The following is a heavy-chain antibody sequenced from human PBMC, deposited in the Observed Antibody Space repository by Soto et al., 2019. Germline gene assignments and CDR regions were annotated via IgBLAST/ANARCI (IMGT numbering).Heavy chain of an antibody. D-gene: IGHD6-13*01. J-gene: IGHJ3*02. CDR2: ISGSGGST. CDR1: GFTFSSYA. V-gene: IGHV3-23*01. CDR3: AKDFIHSSSWPYAFDI. Sequence: PGGSLRLSCAASGFTFSSYAMSWVRQAPGKGLEWVSAISGSGGSTYYADSVKGRFTISRDNSKNTLYLQMNSLRAEDTAVYYCAKDFIHSSSWPYAFDIWGQGTMVTVSS.